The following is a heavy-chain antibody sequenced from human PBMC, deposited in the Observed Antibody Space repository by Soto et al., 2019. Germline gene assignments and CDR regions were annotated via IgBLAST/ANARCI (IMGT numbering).Heavy chain of an antibody. CDR2: IIPILGIA. V-gene: IGHV1-69*04. CDR3: ARSLFSSIAAAGTDAFDI. Sequence: ASVKVSCKASGGTFSSYAISWVRQAPGQGLEWMGRIIPILGIANYAQKFQGRVTITADKSTSTAYMELSSLRSEDTAVYYCARSLFSSIAAAGTDAFDIWGQGTMVTVSS. D-gene: IGHD6-13*01. CDR1: GGTFSSYA. J-gene: IGHJ3*02.